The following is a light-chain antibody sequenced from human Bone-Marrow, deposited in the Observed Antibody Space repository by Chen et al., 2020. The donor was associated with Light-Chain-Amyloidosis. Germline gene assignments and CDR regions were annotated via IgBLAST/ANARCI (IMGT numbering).Light chain of an antibody. CDR1: SGINVGAYR. CDR3: WIWHSGAWV. CDR2: YKSDSDR. Sequence: QAVLTQPSSLSASPGASASLTCTLRSGINVGAYRIYWFQQKPGSPPHYLLRYKSDSDRKQGSGVPSRFSGSTDTSAKAGILLIAGLQAEDDADYYCWIWHSGAWVFGGGTKLSVL. J-gene: IGLJ3*02. V-gene: IGLV5-45*02.